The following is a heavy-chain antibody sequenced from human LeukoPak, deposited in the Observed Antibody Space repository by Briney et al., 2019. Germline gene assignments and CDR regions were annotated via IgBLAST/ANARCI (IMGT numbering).Heavy chain of an antibody. CDR2: MNPNSGKK. CDR3: ARVAGHWNYVNYYYYYYMDV. V-gene: IGHV1-8*02. J-gene: IGHJ6*03. Sequence: GXVKVSFKASGYTFTSYDINWVRQATGQGREWMGWMNPNSGKKGYSQKFQGRVTMTRNTSISTAYMELSSLRSEDTAVYYCARVAGHWNYVNYYYYYYMDVWGKGTTVTVSS. CDR1: GYTFTSYD. D-gene: IGHD1-7*01.